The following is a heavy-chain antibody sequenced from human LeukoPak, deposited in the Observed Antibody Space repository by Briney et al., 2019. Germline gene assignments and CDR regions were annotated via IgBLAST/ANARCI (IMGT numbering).Heavy chain of an antibody. J-gene: IGHJ3*02. CDR1: GGSTSSYY. V-gene: IGHV4-59*01. D-gene: IGHD6-19*01. Sequence: SETLSLXCTVSGGSTSSYYWSWIRRPPGKGLEWIGYIYYSGSTNYNPSLKSRVTISVDTSKNQFSLKLSSVTAADTAVYYCARDSSGWPPDAFDIWGQGTMVTVSS. CDR3: ARDSSGWPPDAFDI. CDR2: IYYSGST.